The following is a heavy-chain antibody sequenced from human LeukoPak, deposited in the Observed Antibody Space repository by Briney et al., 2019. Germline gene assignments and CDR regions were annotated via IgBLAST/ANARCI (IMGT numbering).Heavy chain of an antibody. CDR1: GFTFSSYS. CDR2: ISSSATSI. V-gene: IGHV3-48*02. J-gene: IGHJ4*02. Sequence: PGGSLRLSCAASGFTFSSYSMNWVRQTPGKGLEWVSYISSSATSIYYADSVRRRFTISRDNAKNSLFLQMDSLRDDDTAVYYCASSDDYGGNRFDYWGRGTLVTVSS. D-gene: IGHD4-23*01. CDR3: ASSDDYGGNRFDY.